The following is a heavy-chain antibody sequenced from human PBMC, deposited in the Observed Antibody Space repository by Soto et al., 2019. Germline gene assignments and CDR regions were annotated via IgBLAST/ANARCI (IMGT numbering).Heavy chain of an antibody. CDR1: GYTYTGYY. J-gene: IGHJ6*02. V-gene: IGHV1-2*02. CDR3: ARGGPVLTSDV. Sequence: ASVKVSCKASGYTYTGYYIHWVRQAPGQGLEWMGWINPTSGGTNYAQKFQGRVTMTRDTSISTAFMELSRLTSDDTALYFCARGGPVLTSDVWGQGTRVTVSS. CDR2: INPTSGGT. D-gene: IGHD7-27*01.